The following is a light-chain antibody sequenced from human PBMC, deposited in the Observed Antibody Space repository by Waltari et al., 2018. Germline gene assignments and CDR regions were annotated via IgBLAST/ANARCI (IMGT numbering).Light chain of an antibody. J-gene: IGLJ2*01. V-gene: IGLV5-45*03. CDR2: YRSDSDK. Sequence: QAVLTQPSSLSASPGTSASLTCTLRSDINVDTSRIYWYQQKPGSPPQYPLRYRSDSDKHQDSRVPRRFSGSKYASATAGILLISGLQSEDEADYYCMIWHINAVVFGGGTTLTVL. CDR3: MIWHINAVV. CDR1: SDINVDTSR.